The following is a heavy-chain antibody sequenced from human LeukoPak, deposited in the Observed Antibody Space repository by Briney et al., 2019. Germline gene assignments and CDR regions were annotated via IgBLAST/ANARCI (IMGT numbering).Heavy chain of an antibody. D-gene: IGHD3-22*01. Sequence: PGGSLRLSCAVSGFPFRDYYMRWVRRAPGKGLEGGSYLRGSGSTIHYADSARGRFTISRDTAKNSLYLQMNSLRAEDTAMYYCTRDVGIYYDSSAQRYWGQGTLVTVSS. J-gene: IGHJ4*02. CDR3: TRDVGIYYDSSAQRY. CDR1: GFPFRDYY. CDR2: LRGSGSTI. V-gene: IGHV3-11*04.